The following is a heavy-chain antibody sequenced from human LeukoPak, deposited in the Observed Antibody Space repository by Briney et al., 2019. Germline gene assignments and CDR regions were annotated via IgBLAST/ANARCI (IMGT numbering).Heavy chain of an antibody. CDR2: ISTYNGNT. V-gene: IGHV1-18*01. CDR1: GYSFTSYG. J-gene: IGHJ4*02. Sequence: ASVKVSCKASGYSFTSYGITWVRQAPGQGLEWMGWISTYNGNTNYAQKLQGRVTMTTDTSTSTAYMELRSLISDDAAVYYCARGDDYGDYWGLYWGQGTLVTVSS. D-gene: IGHD4-17*01. CDR3: ARGDDYGDYWGLY.